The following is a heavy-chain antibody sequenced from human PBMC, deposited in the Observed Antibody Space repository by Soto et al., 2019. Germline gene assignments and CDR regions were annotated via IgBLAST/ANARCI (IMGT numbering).Heavy chain of an antibody. D-gene: IGHD1-1*01. CDR1: GGSIRNMKYY. CDR2: VYYDGDA. CDR3: ARIAFYNGSSRSDL. J-gene: IGHJ4*02. Sequence: SETLSLTCSASGGSIRNMKYYWGWVRQPPGKGLEWVGSVYYDGDAYYSPTLRSRASISVDTSKNQFSLRLTSVTTKDTAVYYCARIAFYNGSSRSDLWGQGSLVTV. V-gene: IGHV4-39*01.